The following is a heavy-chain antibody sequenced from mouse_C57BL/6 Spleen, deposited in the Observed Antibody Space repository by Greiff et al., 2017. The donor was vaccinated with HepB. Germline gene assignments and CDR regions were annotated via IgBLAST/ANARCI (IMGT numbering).Heavy chain of an antibody. CDR1: GYTFTSYW. Sequence: VQLQQPGAELVMPGASVKLSCKASGYTFTSYWMHWVKQRPGQGLEWIGEIDPSDSYTNYNQKFKGKSTLTVDKSSSTAYMQLSSLTSEDSAVYYCARCDTTVVVFDYWGQGTTLTVSS. D-gene: IGHD1-1*01. J-gene: IGHJ2*01. V-gene: IGHV1-69*01. CDR3: ARCDTTVVVFDY. CDR2: IDPSDSYT.